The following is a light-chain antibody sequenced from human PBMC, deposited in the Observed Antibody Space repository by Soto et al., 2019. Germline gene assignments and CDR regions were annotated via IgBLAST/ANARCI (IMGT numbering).Light chain of an antibody. J-gene: IGLJ3*02. Sequence: QSALTQPASVSGSPGQSITISCTGTISDLGGYNYVSWYQQHPGKAPKLMIYEVSNRPSGVSNRFSASKSGKTASLTISGLQSEDEADYYCSAYTSTITLVFGGGTKLTVL. CDR2: EVS. CDR3: SAYTSTITLV. V-gene: IGLV2-14*01. CDR1: ISDLGGYNY.